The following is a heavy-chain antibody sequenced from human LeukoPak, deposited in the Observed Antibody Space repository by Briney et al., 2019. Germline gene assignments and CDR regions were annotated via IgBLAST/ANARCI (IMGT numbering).Heavy chain of an antibody. CDR2: IYYSGST. D-gene: IGHD6-13*01. CDR1: GGSISSSSYY. CDR3: ARTLIAAAAYGRMGYYYYYMDV. J-gene: IGHJ6*03. V-gene: IGHV4-39*01. Sequence: SETLSLTCTVSGGSISSSSYYWGWIRQPPGKGLEWIGSIYYSGSTCYNPSLKSRVTISVDTSKNQFSLKLSSVTAADTAVYYCARTLIAAAAYGRMGYYYYYMDVWGKGTTVTVSS.